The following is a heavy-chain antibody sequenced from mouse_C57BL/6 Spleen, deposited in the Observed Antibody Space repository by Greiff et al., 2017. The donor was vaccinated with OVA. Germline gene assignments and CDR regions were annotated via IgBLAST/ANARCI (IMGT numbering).Heavy chain of an antibody. CDR3: AFFYGSSPHWYFEG. D-gene: IGHD1-1*01. CDR2: IYPGDGDT. CDR1: GYAFSSYW. J-gene: IGHJ1*03. Sequence: VQLQQSGAELVKPGASVKISCKASGYAFSSYWMNWVKQRPGKGLEWIGQIYPGDGDTNYNGKFKGKATLTADKASSTAYMQLSSLTSEDSAVYFCAFFYGSSPHWYFEGWGTGATVTVSS. V-gene: IGHV1-80*01.